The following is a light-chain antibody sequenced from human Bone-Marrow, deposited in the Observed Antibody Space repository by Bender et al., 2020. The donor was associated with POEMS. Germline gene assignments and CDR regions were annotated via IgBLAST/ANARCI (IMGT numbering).Light chain of an antibody. V-gene: IGLV2-23*02. J-gene: IGLJ2*01. Sequence: QSALTQSASVSGSPGQSITISCTGTSRDVGNYNFVSWYQQHPGKAPKVMIYEVTKRPSGVSNRFSGSKSGNTASLTISGLQAEDEADYFCCSYAGGTTLIFGGGTRVTVL. CDR2: EVT. CDR3: CSYAGGTTLI. CDR1: SRDVGNYNF.